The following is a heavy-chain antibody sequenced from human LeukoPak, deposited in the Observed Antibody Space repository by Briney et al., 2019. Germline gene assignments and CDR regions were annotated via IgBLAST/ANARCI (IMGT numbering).Heavy chain of an antibody. CDR3: ARDPRDIVVEGDP. J-gene: IGHJ5*02. V-gene: IGHV4-34*01. CDR2: INHSGST. CDR1: GGSFSGYY. Sequence: SETLSLTCAVYGGSFSGYYWSWIRQPPGKGLEWIGEINHSGSTNYNPSLKSRVTISVDTSKNQFSLKLSSVTAADTAVYYCARDPRDIVVEGDPWGQGTLVTVSS. D-gene: IGHD2-2*01.